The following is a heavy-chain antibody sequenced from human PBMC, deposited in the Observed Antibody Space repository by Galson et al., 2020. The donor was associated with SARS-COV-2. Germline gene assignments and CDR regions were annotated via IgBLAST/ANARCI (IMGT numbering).Heavy chain of an antibody. Sequence: GESLKISCAASGFTFNNYAMTWVRQAPGKGLEWVAVIWYDGRNKYYADSVKGRFTISRDNSKNTLYLQMNSLRAEDTAVYYCARPRSSSSWPTYYFDYWGQGTLVTVSS. CDR1: GFTFNNYA. CDR2: IWYDGRNK. V-gene: IGHV3-33*08. CDR3: ARPRSSSSWPTYYFDY. J-gene: IGHJ4*02. D-gene: IGHD6-13*01.